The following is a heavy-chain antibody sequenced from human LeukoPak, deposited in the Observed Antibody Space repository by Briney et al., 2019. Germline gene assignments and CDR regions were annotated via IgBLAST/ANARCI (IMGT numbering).Heavy chain of an antibody. D-gene: IGHD6-13*01. CDR2: IKQDGTEK. V-gene: IGHV3-7*01. CDR1: GITFSSYW. J-gene: IGHJ4*02. Sequence: PGGSLRLSCAVSGITFSSYWMSWVRQAPGKGLEWVASIKQDGTEKYYVDSVKGRFTISRDNAKNSLYLQMNSLRAEDTAVYYCARGLAAAGDWGQGTLVTVSS. CDR3: ARGLAAAGD.